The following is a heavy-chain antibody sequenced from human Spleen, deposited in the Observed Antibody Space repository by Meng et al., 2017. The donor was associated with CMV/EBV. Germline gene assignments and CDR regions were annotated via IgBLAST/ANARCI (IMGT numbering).Heavy chain of an antibody. V-gene: IGHV3-11*04. CDR2: ISSSGSSI. CDR3: ARDLGAGFRSVGFDY. J-gene: IGHJ4*02. Sequence: SGFTFLDYYMNWIRQAPGKGLEWVSYISSSGSSIYYADSVKGRFTISRDNAKNSLYLQMNSLRAEDTAVYYCARDLGAGFRSVGFDYWGQGTLVTVSS. D-gene: IGHD2-21*01. CDR1: GFTFLDYY.